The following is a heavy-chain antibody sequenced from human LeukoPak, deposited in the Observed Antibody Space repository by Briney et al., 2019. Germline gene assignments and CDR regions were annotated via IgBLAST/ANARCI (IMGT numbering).Heavy chain of an antibody. CDR2: ISSSSSYI. D-gene: IGHD5-24*01. CDR3: ARDLRWLSDY. J-gene: IGHJ4*02. CDR1: GFTFNRYW. V-gene: IGHV3-21*01. Sequence: PGESLRLSCAASGFTFNRYWIHWVRQAPGKGLEWVSSISSSSSYIYYADSVKGRFTISRDNAKNSLYLQMNSLRAEDTAVYYCARDLRWLSDYWGQGTLVTVSS.